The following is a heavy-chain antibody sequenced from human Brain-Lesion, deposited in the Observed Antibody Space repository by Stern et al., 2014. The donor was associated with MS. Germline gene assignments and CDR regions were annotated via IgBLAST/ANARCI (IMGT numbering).Heavy chain of an antibody. CDR3: ARHDSVPRPSQLYSARDRGPGYFDY. J-gene: IGHJ4*02. CDR2: IYYSGFT. CDR1: GGSISSSTYY. D-gene: IGHD1-26*01. V-gene: IGHV4-39*01. Sequence: KESGPGLVKPSETLSLTCTVSGGSISSSTYYWAWIRQPPGKGLEWIGNIYYSGFTYYNPSLKSRVTISGDMSKNQFSLKLSSVTAADTAIYYCARHDSVPRPSQLYSARDRGPGYFDYWGQGTLVTVSS.